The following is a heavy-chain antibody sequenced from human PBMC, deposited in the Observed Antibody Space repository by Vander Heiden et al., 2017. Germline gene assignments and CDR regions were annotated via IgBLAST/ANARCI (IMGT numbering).Heavy chain of an antibody. J-gene: IGHJ4*02. V-gene: IGHV3-7*01. Sequence: EVQLVESGGGLVQPGGSLRLSCAASGFTCSNYWMSWVRQAPGKGLEWVANIKQDGSEKYYVDSVKGRFTISRDNAKNSLYLQMNNLRAEDTAVFYCARGSYYDSGSKGFFDYWGQGTLVTVSS. CDR3: ARGSYYDSGSKGFFDY. D-gene: IGHD3-10*01. CDR2: IKQDGSEK. CDR1: GFTCSNYW.